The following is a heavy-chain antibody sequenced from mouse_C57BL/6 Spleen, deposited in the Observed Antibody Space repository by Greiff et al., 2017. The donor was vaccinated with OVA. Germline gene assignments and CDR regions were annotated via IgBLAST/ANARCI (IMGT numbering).Heavy chain of an antibody. D-gene: IGHD2-12*01. CDR2: INPSNGGT. V-gene: IGHV1-53*01. CDR3: ARGRRGLDY. CDR1: FSSFTSSC. J-gene: IGHJ2*01. Sequence: VQLHQSVSELLKPLASVPLSFQASFSSFTSSCLHWLKHMPCPGLDWIGNINPSNGGTNYNEKFKSKATLTVDKSSSTAYMQLSSLTSEDAAVYYCARGRRGLDYWGQGTTLTVSS.